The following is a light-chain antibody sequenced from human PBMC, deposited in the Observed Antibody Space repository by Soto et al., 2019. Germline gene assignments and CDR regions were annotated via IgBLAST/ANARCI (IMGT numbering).Light chain of an antibody. CDR1: SSNIGSNT. Sequence: QSVLTQPPSASGTPGQRVTISCSGSSSNIGSNTVHWYQQLPGAAPKLLIYTNTQRPSGVPDRFSGSKSGTSASLAISGLQPEDEADYYCAAWDDSLNGVVFGGGTKLTVL. V-gene: IGLV1-44*01. CDR3: AAWDDSLNGVV. J-gene: IGLJ2*01. CDR2: TNT.